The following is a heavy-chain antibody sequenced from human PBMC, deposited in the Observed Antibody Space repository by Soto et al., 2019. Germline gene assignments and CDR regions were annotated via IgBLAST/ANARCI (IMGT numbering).Heavy chain of an antibody. J-gene: IGHJ6*02. CDR2: ISGSGGST. CDR3: AKLMVRGVPFDGMDV. Sequence: GGSLRLSCAASGFTFSSYAMSWVRQAPGKGLEWVSAISGSGGSTYYADSVKGRFTISRDNSKNTLYLQMNSLRAEDTALYYCAKLMVRGVPFDGMDVWGQGTTVTVSS. CDR1: GFTFSSYA. D-gene: IGHD3-10*01. V-gene: IGHV3-23*01.